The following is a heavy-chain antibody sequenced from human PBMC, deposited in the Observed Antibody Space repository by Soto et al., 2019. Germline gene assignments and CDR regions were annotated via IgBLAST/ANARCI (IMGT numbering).Heavy chain of an antibody. D-gene: IGHD3-10*01. CDR2: IKQDGSEK. V-gene: IGHV3-7*01. J-gene: IGHJ4*02. CDR1: GFTFSSYW. Sequence: LRLSCAASGFTFSSYWMSWVRQAPGKGLEWVANIKQDGSEKYYVDSVKGRFTISRDNAKNSLYLQMNSLRAEDTAVYYCARVKLLWFGELPDYWGQGTLVTVSS. CDR3: ARVKLLWFGELPDY.